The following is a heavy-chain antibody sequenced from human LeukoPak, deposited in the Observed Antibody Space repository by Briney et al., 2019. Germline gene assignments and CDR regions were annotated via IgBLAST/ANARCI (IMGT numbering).Heavy chain of an antibody. J-gene: IGHJ4*02. Sequence: SETLSLTCTVSGDFITAYYWSWIRQPPGKGLEWIGYVYYSGSTEYNPSLRSRVTISLEMSKHQFSLQLNSVTPEDTAVYYCARDLGRYYFDYWGQGTLVTVSS. CDR2: VYYSGST. V-gene: IGHV4-59*12. CDR1: GDFITAYY. D-gene: IGHD3-16*01. CDR3: ARDLGRYYFDY.